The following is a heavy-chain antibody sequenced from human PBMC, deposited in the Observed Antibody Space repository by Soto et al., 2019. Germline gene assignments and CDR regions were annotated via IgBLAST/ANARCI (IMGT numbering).Heavy chain of an antibody. D-gene: IGHD3-10*01. J-gene: IGHJ5*02. Sequence: SETLSLTCAVYGGSFSGYYWSWIRQPPGKGLEWIGEINHSGSTNYNPSLKSRVTISVDTSKNQFSLKLSSVTAADTAVYYCASAPRFGELLYNRFDPWGQGTLVTVSS. CDR1: GGSFSGYY. CDR2: INHSGST. CDR3: ASAPRFGELLYNRFDP. V-gene: IGHV4-34*01.